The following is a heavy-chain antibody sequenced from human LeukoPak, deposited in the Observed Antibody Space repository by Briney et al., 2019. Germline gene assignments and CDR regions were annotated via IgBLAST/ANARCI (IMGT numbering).Heavy chain of an antibody. V-gene: IGHV4-59*08. J-gene: IGHJ4*02. CDR3: ARASYDFLTAYYIDY. Sequence: PSETLSLTCTVSGGSISSYYWSWIRQPPGKGLEWIGYIYYSGSTYYNPSLKSRVTISVDTSKNQFSLKLSSVTAADTAVYYCARASYDFLTAYYIDYWGLGTLVTVTS. CDR2: IYYSGST. CDR1: GGSISSYY. D-gene: IGHD3-9*01.